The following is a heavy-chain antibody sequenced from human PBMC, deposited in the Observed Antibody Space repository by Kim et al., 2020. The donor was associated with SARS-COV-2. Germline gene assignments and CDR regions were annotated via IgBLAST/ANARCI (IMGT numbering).Heavy chain of an antibody. J-gene: IGHJ3*02. D-gene: IGHD3-22*01. CDR1: GGSISSYY. CDR2: IYYSGST. CDR3: ARAATMIVVEYSTHTRSMGAFDI. Sequence: SETLSLTCTVSGGSISSYYWSWIRQPPGKGLEWIGYIYYSGSTNYNPSLKSRVTISVDTSKNQFSLKLSSVTAADTAVYYCARAATMIVVEYSTHTRSMGAFDIWGQGTMVTVSS. V-gene: IGHV4-59*01.